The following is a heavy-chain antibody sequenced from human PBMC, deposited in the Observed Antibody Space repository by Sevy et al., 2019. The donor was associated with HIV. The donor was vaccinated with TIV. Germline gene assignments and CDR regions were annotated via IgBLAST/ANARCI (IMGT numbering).Heavy chain of an antibody. CDR3: ANLDH. V-gene: IGHV4-34*01. CDR2: INHTGGT. J-gene: IGHJ4*02. CDR1: GGSFSGYY. Sequence: SETLSLTCAVYGGSFSGYYWRWIRQPPGKGLEWIGEINHTGGTNYNPSLKSRVTISVDKSKNQFSLRLTSITAADTAMYYCANLDHWGQGTLVTVSS.